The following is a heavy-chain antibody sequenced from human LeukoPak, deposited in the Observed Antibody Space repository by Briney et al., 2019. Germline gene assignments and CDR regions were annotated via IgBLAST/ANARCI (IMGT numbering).Heavy chain of an antibody. D-gene: IGHD2-2*01. CDR3: AIMARSSTSRPFDY. V-gene: IGHV1-18*01. Sequence: ASVKVSCKASGYTFTSYDINWVRQAPGQGLEWMGWISAYNGNTNYAQKLQGRVTMTTDTSTSTAYMELRSLRSDDTAVYYCAIMARSSTSRPFDYWGQGTLVTVSS. J-gene: IGHJ4*02. CDR2: ISAYNGNT. CDR1: GYTFTSYD.